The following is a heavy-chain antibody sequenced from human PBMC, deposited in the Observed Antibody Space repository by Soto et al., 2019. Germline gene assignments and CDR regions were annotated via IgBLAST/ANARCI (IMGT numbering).Heavy chain of an antibody. J-gene: IGHJ4*02. D-gene: IGHD3-22*01. V-gene: IGHV1-18*04. CDR3: ATEPIYYNDGSGYYPLGN. CDR1: TYG. CDR2: ISAHNGDT. Sequence: TYGFSWVRQAPGQGLECVGWISAHNGDTHYSQKFQGRVTLTTDTSTNTGYVERRSLTSDDTAVYFCATEPIYYNDGSGYYPLGNSGQGTRVTFSS.